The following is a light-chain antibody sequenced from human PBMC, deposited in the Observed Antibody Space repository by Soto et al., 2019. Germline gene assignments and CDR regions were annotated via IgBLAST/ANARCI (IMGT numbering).Light chain of an antibody. Sequence: QSALTQPASVSGSPGQSITISCTGTSSDVGGYNYVSWYQQHPGKAPKLMIYDVSNRPSGVSNRFSGSKSDNTASLTISGLQAEDEADYYCSSYTSSSTSVFGNGTKVTVL. CDR2: DVS. J-gene: IGLJ1*01. V-gene: IGLV2-14*01. CDR3: SSYTSSSTSV. CDR1: SSDVGGYNY.